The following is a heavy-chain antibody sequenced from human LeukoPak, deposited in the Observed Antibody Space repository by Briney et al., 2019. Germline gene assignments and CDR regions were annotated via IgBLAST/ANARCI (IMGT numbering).Heavy chain of an antibody. V-gene: IGHV3-30*02. Sequence: GGSLRLSCSASGFTFSFYGLHWVRQTPGKGLEWVAYIWYDGSNKFYADSVKGRFVISRDNSNNTVYLEMDSVRVEDTATYYCAKDHCSGFPGCYYFDFWGCGTLVTVSS. CDR2: IWYDGSNK. CDR1: GFTFSFYG. D-gene: IGHD2-15*01. CDR3: AKDHCSGFPGCYYFDF. J-gene: IGHJ2*01.